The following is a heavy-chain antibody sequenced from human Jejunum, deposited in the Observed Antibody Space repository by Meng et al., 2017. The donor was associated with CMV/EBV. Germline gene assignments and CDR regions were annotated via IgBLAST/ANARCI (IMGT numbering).Heavy chain of an antibody. D-gene: IGHD3-22*01. CDR1: VYSFINYG. CDR3: ARDQSGWGYFDA. Sequence: SVYSFINYGISWVRRAPGQGLEWMGWINVYKGNTNYAQKFQGRVIMTADTSTSTSYMELRSVRSDDTAIYFCARDQSGWGYFDAWGQGALVTVSS. V-gene: IGHV1-18*01. J-gene: IGHJ5*02. CDR2: INVYKGNT.